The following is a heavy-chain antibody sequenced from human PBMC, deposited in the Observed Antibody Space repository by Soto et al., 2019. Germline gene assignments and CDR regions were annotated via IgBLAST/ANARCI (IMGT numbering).Heavy chain of an antibody. CDR1: GFTFSSYE. CDR2: ISSSGSTI. CDR3: ARDTRQWELLPFDY. J-gene: IGHJ4*02. V-gene: IGHV3-48*03. Sequence: GGSLRVSCAASGFTFSSYEMNWVRQSPGKGLEWVSYISSSGSTIYYADSVKGRFTISRDNAKNSLYLQMNSLRAEDTAVYYCARDTRQWELLPFDYWGQGTQVTVSS. D-gene: IGHD1-26*01.